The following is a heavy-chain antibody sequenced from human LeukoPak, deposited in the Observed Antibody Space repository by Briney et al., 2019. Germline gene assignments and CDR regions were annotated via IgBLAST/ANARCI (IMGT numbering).Heavy chain of an antibody. J-gene: IGHJ4*02. CDR2: IFSHGET. Sequence: PGGSLRLSCAASGFTAGNNYMNWVRQAPRKGPERVSLIFSHGETSYADSVKGRFTISRDNSKNTLYRQMNGLRVEDTAVYYCARDPPAVSINTYAWGQGTLVTVSS. CDR3: ARDPPAVSINTYA. V-gene: IGHV3-66*01. CDR1: GFTAGNNY. D-gene: IGHD2-8*01.